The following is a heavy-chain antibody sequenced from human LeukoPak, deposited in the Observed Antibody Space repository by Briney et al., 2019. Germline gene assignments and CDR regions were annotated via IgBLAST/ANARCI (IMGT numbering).Heavy chain of an antibody. J-gene: IGHJ4*02. D-gene: IGHD5-12*01. V-gene: IGHV3-9*01. CDR1: GFTFDDYS. CDR2: ISWNSGSA. Sequence: TGRSLRLSCAASGFTFDDYSMHWVRQAPGKGLEWVSGISWNSGSAGYADSVKGRFTISRDSAKNSLYLQMNSLRTEDTALYYCAKDRTYSAYAALDYWGQGTVVTVSS. CDR3: AKDRTYSAYAALDY.